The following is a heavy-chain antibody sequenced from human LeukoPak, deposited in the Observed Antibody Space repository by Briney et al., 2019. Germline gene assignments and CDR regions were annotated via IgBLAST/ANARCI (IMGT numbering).Heavy chain of an antibody. CDR3: ARRSYGTDYFDY. V-gene: IGHV4-59*08. Sequence: SETLSLTCSVSGGSISSYYWSWIRQPPGKGLECIGYIHYSGSTNYNPSLKSRVTISVDTSKNQFSLKLSSVTAADTAVYYCARRSYGTDYFDYWGQGTLVAVSS. J-gene: IGHJ4*02. CDR2: IHYSGST. D-gene: IGHD5-18*01. CDR1: GGSISSYY.